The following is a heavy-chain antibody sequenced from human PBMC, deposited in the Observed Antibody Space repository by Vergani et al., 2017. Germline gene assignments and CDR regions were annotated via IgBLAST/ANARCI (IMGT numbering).Heavy chain of an antibody. CDR3: ARDNGSQYGGPHDY. CDR2: IWYDGSNK. V-gene: IGHV3-33*01. J-gene: IGHJ4*02. D-gene: IGHD4/OR15-4a*01. CDR1: GFTFSSYG. Sequence: QVQLVESGGGVVQPGRSLRLSCAASGFTFSSYGMHWVRQAPGKGLEWVAVIWYDGSNKYYADSVKGRFTISRDNSKNTLYLQMNSLRAEDTAVYYCARDNGSQYGGPHDYWGQGTLVTVSS.